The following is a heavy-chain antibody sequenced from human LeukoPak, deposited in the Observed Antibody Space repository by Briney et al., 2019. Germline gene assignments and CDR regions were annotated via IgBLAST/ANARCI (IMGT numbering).Heavy chain of an antibody. J-gene: IGHJ4*02. CDR1: GFIFSLYW. CDR3: AKLIVVVPAAIGDY. D-gene: IGHD2-2*02. Sequence: PGGSLRLSCKASGFIFSLYWMHWVRQVPGKGLVWVSRIEGGAIDTDYADFVKGRFTISRDNAKNTVYLQMNSLRAEDTAVYYCAKLIVVVPAAIGDYWGQGTLVTVSS. CDR2: IEGGAIDT. V-gene: IGHV3-74*01.